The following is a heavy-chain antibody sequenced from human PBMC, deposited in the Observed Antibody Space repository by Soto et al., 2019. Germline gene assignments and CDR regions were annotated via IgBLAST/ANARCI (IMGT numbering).Heavy chain of an antibody. CDR3: ARENSCTNGVCFSGYFDY. CDR2: IYYSGST. Sequence: PSETLSLTCTVSGGSISSYYWSWIRQPPWKGLEWIGYIYYSGSTNYNPSLKSRVTISVDTSKNQFSLKLSSVTAADTAVYYCARENSCTNGVCFSGYFDYWGQGTLVTVSS. V-gene: IGHV4-59*01. J-gene: IGHJ4*02. CDR1: GGSISSYY. D-gene: IGHD2-8*01.